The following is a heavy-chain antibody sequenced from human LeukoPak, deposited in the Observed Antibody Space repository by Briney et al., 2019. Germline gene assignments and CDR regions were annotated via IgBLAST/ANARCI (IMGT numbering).Heavy chain of an antibody. D-gene: IGHD6-13*01. CDR3: ARAYSSSWYWNWFDP. CDR1: GYSISSGYY. J-gene: IGHJ5*02. V-gene: IGHV4-38-2*02. Sequence: SETLSLTCTVSGYSISSGYYWGWIRQPPGKGLEWIGSIYNSGSTYYNPSLKSRATISLDTPANQFSLKLSSVTAADTAVYYCARAYSSSWYWNWFDPWGQGTLVTVSS. CDR2: IYNSGST.